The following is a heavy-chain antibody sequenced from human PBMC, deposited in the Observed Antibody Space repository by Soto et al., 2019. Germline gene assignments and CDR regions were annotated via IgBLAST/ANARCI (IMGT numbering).Heavy chain of an antibody. J-gene: IGHJ4*02. CDR2: INHSGST. D-gene: IGHD3-10*01. CDR1: GGSFSGYY. CDR3: ARGQRYDGSVSYYRVGY. V-gene: IGHV4-34*01. Sequence: QVQLQQWGAGLLKPSETLSLTCAVYGGSFSGYYWSWIRQPPGKGLEWIGEINHSGSTTYTPSLQSRVTRPVDTSKNQFSLKMISVTAADTDVYYCARGQRYDGSVSYYRVGYWGQGTLVTVSS.